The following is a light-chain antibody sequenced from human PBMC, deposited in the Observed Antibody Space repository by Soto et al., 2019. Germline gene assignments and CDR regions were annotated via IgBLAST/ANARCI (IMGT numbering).Light chain of an antibody. V-gene: IGLV2-14*01. J-gene: IGLJ1*01. Sequence: QSALTQSASVSGSPGQSITISCTGTSSDIGAYNYVSWYQQHPGKAPKVMIHDVSNRPSGVSSRFSGSKSGNTASLTISGLQAEDEADYYCSSYTSSNNPYVFGTGTKLTVL. CDR2: DVS. CDR1: SSDIGAYNY. CDR3: SSYTSSNNPYV.